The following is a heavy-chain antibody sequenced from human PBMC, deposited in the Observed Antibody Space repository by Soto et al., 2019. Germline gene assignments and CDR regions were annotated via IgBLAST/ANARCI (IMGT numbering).Heavy chain of an antibody. Sequence: QLQLQESGPGLVKPSETLSLTCTVSGGSISSSNYYWGWIRQPPGKGLEWIGSIYYSGSTYYNPSLKSRVTISVDTSKNQFSLKLSSVTAADTAVYYCARQGGSYYWFDPWGQGTLVTVSS. CDR1: GGSISSSNYY. CDR2: IYYSGST. D-gene: IGHD1-26*01. J-gene: IGHJ5*02. CDR3: ARQGGSYYWFDP. V-gene: IGHV4-39*01.